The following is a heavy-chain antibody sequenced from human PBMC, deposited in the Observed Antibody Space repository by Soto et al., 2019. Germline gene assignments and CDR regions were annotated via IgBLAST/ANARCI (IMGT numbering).Heavy chain of an antibody. CDR3: AKALYENGSW. J-gene: IGHJ4*02. D-gene: IGHD3-22*01. CDR2: ISYDGSNK. V-gene: IGHV3-30*18. Sequence: QVQLVESGGGVVQPGRSLRLSCAASGFTFSSYGMHWVRQAPGKGLEWVAVISYDGSNKYYADSVKGRFTISRDNSKNTLYLQMNSLRAEDTAVYYCAKALYENGSWWGQGTLVTVSS. CDR1: GFTFSSYG.